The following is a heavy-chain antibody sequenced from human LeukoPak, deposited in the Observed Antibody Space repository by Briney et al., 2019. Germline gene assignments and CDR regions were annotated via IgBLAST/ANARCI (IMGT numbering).Heavy chain of an antibody. V-gene: IGHV3-73*01. Sequence: GGSLKLSCAASGFTFSGSAMHWVRQASGKGLEWVGRIRSKANSYATAYAASVKGRFTISRDDSKNTAYLQMNSLKTKDTAVYYCTRRITTMVRGFFYNWFDPWGQGTLVTVSS. CDR2: IRSKANSYAT. CDR3: TRRITTMVRGFFYNWFDP. CDR1: GFTFSGSA. D-gene: IGHD3-10*01. J-gene: IGHJ5*02.